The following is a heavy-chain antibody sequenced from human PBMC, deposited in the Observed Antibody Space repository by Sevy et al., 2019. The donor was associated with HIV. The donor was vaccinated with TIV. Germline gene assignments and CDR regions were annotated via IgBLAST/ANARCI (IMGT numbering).Heavy chain of an antibody. Sequence: ASVKVSCKASGYTFSSYGISWVRQAPGQGLEWMGWISGYNGNTNFAQKLQGRVTMTTDTSTSTAYMEVRSLRSDDTAVYYCARAGYLNWFDPWGQRTLVTASS. J-gene: IGHJ5*02. CDR3: ARAGYLNWFDP. D-gene: IGHD1-1*01. V-gene: IGHV1-18*01. CDR1: GYTFSSYG. CDR2: ISGYNGNT.